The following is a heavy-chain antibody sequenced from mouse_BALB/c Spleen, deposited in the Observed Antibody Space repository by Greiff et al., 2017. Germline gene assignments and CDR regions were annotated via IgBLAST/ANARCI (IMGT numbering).Heavy chain of an antibody. CDR3: TRDGYHPYAMDY. CDR2: IYPGNSDT. V-gene: IGHV1-5*01. Sequence: VQLQQSGTVLARPGASVKMSCKASGYSFTSYWMHWVKQRPGQGLEWIGAIYPGNSDTSYNQKFKGKAKLTAVTSASTANMELSSLTNEDSAVYYSTRDGYHPYAMDYWGQGTSVTVSS. D-gene: IGHD2-3*01. J-gene: IGHJ4*01. CDR1: GYSFTSYW.